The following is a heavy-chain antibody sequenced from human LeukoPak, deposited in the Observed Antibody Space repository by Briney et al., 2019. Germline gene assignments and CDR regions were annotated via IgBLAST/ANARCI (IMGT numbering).Heavy chain of an antibody. CDR2: INPNSGGT. CDR1: GYTFTRYY. V-gene: IGHV1-2*02. Sequence: ASVKVSCKASGYTFTRYYLHWVRQAPGQGREWMGGINPNSGGTNFAQKFQGRVTMTRETYISTDYMEVSRLTSDDTAVYYCATGALTDYDFWSGYLNDAFYIWGQGTMVTVSS. D-gene: IGHD3-3*01. CDR3: ATGALTDYDFWSGYLNDAFYI. J-gene: IGHJ3*02.